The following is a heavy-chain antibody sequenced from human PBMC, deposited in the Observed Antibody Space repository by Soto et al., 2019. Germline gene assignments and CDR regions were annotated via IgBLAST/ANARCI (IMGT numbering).Heavy chain of an antibody. J-gene: IGHJ4*02. Sequence: QVQLVQSGAEVKKPGASVKVSCKASGYTFTSYDINWVRQATGQGLEWMGWMNPNSGNTGYAQKFQGRVTMTRNTSISTAYMELSSLRSEDTAVYYCARTYYDFWSGYYTSIDYWGQGTLVTVSS. D-gene: IGHD3-3*01. V-gene: IGHV1-8*01. CDR3: ARTYYDFWSGYYTSIDY. CDR2: MNPNSGNT. CDR1: GYTFTSYD.